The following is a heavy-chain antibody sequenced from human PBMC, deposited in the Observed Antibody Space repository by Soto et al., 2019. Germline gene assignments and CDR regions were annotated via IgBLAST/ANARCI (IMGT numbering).Heavy chain of an antibody. CDR2: ISYDGRNK. CDR1: GFKFSSYG. J-gene: IGHJ6*02. D-gene: IGHD1-26*01. V-gene: IGHV3-30*18. Sequence: QEQLVQSGGGVVQPGRSLRLSCAASGFKFSSYGMHWVRQAPGKGLEWVAAISYDGRNKYYADSVKGRFTISRDNSENTLFLQMNSLRGDDTDVYYCAKDWKWEAFYYGMNVWGQGTTVTVSS. CDR3: AKDWKWEAFYYGMNV.